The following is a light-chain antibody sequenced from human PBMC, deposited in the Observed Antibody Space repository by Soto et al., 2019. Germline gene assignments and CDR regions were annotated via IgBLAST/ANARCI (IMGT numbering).Light chain of an antibody. CDR3: QQYNNIFPWT. CDR1: QSISVW. CDR2: KAS. J-gene: IGKJ1*01. V-gene: IGKV1-5*03. Sequence: DIQMTQSPSTLSASVGDRVTITCRASQSISVWLAWYQQKAGKAPNLLIYKASRLESGVPSRFSGSGSETESTLTISGLQPGDSATYYCQQYNNIFPWTFGQGTKGDIK.